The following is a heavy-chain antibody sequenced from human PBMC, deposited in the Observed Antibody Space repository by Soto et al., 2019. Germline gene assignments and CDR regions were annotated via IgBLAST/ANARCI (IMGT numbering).Heavy chain of an antibody. Sequence: ASVKVSCKASVYTFTSYAGHWVRQAPGQRLEWMGWINAGNGNTKYSQKFQGRVTITRDTSASTAYMELSSLRSEDTAVYYCARAVGGPTSNLDYWGQGTLVTVSS. CDR3: ARAVGGPTSNLDY. V-gene: IGHV1-3*01. CDR2: INAGNGNT. J-gene: IGHJ4*02. CDR1: VYTFTSYA. D-gene: IGHD3-16*01.